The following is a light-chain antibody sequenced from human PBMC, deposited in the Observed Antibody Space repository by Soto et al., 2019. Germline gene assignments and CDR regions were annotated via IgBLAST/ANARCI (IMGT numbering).Light chain of an antibody. J-gene: IGLJ2*01. V-gene: IGLV3-25*02. Sequence: SYELTQTPSVSVSPGQTARITCSGEALPKQYAYWYQQKPGQAPVLVIYKDSERPSGIPERFSGSSSGTTVTLTISGVQAEDEAEYYCQSADSSGTYVVLGGGTKLTVL. CDR1: ALPKQY. CDR2: KDS. CDR3: QSADSSGTYVV.